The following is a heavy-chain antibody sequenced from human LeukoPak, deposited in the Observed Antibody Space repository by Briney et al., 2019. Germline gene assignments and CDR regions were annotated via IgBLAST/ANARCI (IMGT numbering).Heavy chain of an antibody. CDR1: GGSISSYY. D-gene: IGHD3-22*01. J-gene: IGHJ4*02. CDR3: ARVGSSGYYYGGDFDY. V-gene: IGHV4-59*01. CDR2: IYYSGST. Sequence: SETLSLTCTVSGGSISSYYWSWIRQPPGKGLEWIGYIYYSGSTNYNPSLKSRVTISVDTSKNQFSLKLSSVTAADTAVYYCARVGSSGYYYGGDFDYWGQGTLVTVS.